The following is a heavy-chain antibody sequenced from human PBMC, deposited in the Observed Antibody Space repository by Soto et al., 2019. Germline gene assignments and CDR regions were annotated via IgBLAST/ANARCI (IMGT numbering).Heavy chain of an antibody. Sequence: QVQLQQWGAGLLKPSETLSLTCAVYGGSFSGYYWSWIRQPPGKGLEWIGEINHSGSTNYNPSLKSRVTISVDTSKNQFSLKLSSVTAADTAVYYCARVPGTWSGYHYYFDYWGQGTLVTVSS. V-gene: IGHV4-34*01. CDR2: INHSGST. D-gene: IGHD3-3*01. CDR1: GGSFSGYY. J-gene: IGHJ4*02. CDR3: ARVPGTWSGYHYYFDY.